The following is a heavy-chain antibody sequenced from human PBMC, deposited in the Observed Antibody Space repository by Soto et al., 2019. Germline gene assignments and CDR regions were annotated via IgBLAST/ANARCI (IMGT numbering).Heavy chain of an antibody. CDR1: GFTFGNFA. D-gene: IGHD4-17*01. Sequence: EVQLLESGGGLVQPGRSLRLSCAVSGFTFGNFAMTWVRQAPGKGLEWVSGISGRGRDTYYADSVKGRFTISRDNSKNLVYLQMDGLRLDDTAVYWWAKDAVSGDVLWLAESWDQGTLVTVSS. V-gene: IGHV3-23*01. CDR3: AKDAVSGDVLWLAES. CDR2: ISGRGRDT. J-gene: IGHJ5*02.